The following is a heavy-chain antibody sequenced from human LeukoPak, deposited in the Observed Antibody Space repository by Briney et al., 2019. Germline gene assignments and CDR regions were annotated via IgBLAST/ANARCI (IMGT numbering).Heavy chain of an antibody. CDR2: IYPGDSDT. V-gene: IGHV5-51*01. CDR1: GYNFTNYW. J-gene: IGHJ4*02. D-gene: IGHD2-2*01. Sequence: GESLKISCKGSGYNFTNYWIAWVRQMPGKGLEWMGIIYPGDSDTRYSPSFQGQVTISADKSISTAFLQWSSVKASDTAIYFCARFVTSWYFDCWGQGTLVTVSS. CDR3: ARFVTSWYFDC.